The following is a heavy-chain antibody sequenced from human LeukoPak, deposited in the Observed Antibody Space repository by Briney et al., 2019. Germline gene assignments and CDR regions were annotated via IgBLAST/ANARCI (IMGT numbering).Heavy chain of an antibody. CDR2: IRSDGSNK. D-gene: IGHD7-27*01. CDR3: AEDRNWGSPYYFDY. Sequence: GGSLRLSCAASGFTLSSYGMHWVRQAPGQGLEWVAFIRSDGSNKYYADSVKGRFTISRDNSKNTLYLQMNSLRAEDTAVYYCAEDRNWGSPYYFDYWGQGTLVTVSS. J-gene: IGHJ4*02. V-gene: IGHV3-30*02. CDR1: GFTLSSYG.